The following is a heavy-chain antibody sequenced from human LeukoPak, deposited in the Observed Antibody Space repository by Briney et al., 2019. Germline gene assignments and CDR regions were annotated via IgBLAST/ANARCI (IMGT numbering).Heavy chain of an antibody. Sequence: GASVTVSCKASGGTFSSYAISWVRQAPGQGLEWMGRIIPILGIANYAQKFQGRVTITADKSTGTAYMELSSLRSEDTAVYYCARDINAPIPGVFDYWGQGTLVTVSS. V-gene: IGHV1-69*04. J-gene: IGHJ4*02. CDR1: GGTFSSYA. CDR3: ARDINAPIPGVFDY. CDR2: IIPILGIA. D-gene: IGHD2-2*01.